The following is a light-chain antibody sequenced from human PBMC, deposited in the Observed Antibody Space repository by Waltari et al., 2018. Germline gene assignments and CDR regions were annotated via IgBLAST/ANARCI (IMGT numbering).Light chain of an antibody. CDR2: DVN. CDR1: SSAVGVDDS. CDR3: TSQSTKNAVI. J-gene: IGLJ2*01. V-gene: IGLV2-14*03. Sequence: QSALTQPASVSGPPGHSFPLPCTASSSAVGVDDSVSWYEDHPGQAPKVIIYDVNKRPSGVSDRFSGSKSGNSASLTISGLQAEDEATFYCTSQSTKNAVIFGGGTKVTVL.